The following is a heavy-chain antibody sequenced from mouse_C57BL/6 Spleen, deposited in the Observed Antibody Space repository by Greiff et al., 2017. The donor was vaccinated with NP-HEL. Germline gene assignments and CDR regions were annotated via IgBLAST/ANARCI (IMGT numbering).Heavy chain of an antibody. Sequence: VKLQQPGAELVMPGASVKLSCKASGYTFTSYWMHWVKQRPGQGLEWIGEIDPSDSYTNYNQKFKGKSTLTVGKSSSTAYMQLSSLTSEDSAVYFCAREGLDAMDYWGQGTSVTVSS. V-gene: IGHV1-69*01. D-gene: IGHD2-13*01. CDR1: GYTFTSYW. J-gene: IGHJ4*01. CDR2: IDPSDSYT. CDR3: AREGLDAMDY.